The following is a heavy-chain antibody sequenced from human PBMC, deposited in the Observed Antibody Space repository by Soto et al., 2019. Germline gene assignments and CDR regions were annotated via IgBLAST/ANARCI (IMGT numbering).Heavy chain of an antibody. CDR1: GFTFDDYA. CDR3: GKDTHTLPPMCFDI. V-gene: IGHV3-9*01. CDR2: ISWNSGSI. Sequence: EVQLVESGGGLVQPGRSLRLSCAASGFTFDDYAMHWVRQAPGKGLEWVSGISWNSGSIGYADSVKGRFTISRDNSKHALYLQRNSLRAEDTALYYCGKDTHTLPPMCFDIWGQGTMGTVSS. J-gene: IGHJ3*02.